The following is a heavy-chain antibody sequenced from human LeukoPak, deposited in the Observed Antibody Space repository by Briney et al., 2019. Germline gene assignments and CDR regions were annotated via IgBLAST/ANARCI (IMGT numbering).Heavy chain of an antibody. J-gene: IGHJ3*02. V-gene: IGHV3-23*01. Sequence: GGSLRLSCTASGFTFSAYAMMWVRQAPGKGPEWVSAIRGGGGSAFYADSVKGRFTISRDNSKYTLFLQMNSLRAEDTAVYYCARDPNGDYVGAFDMWGPGTMVTVSS. CDR1: GFTFSAYA. D-gene: IGHD4-17*01. CDR3: ARDPNGDYVGAFDM. CDR2: IRGGGGSA.